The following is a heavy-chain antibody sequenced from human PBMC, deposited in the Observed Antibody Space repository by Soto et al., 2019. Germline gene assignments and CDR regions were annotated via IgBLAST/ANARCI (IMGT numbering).Heavy chain of an antibody. CDR2: IIPIFGTA. CDR3: ARDLGIAVAGTFGGFYY. D-gene: IGHD6-19*01. CDR1: GGTFSSYA. J-gene: IGHJ4*02. Sequence: QVQLVQSGAEVKKPGSSVKVSCKASGGTFSSYAISWVRQAHGQGLEWMGGIIPIFGTANYAQKFQGRVTITADESTSTAYIELCSLRSEDTAVYYCARDLGIAVAGTFGGFYYWGQGTLVTFSS. V-gene: IGHV1-69*01.